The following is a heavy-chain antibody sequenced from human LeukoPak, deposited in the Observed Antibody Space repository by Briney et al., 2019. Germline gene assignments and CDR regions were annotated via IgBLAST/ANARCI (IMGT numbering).Heavy chain of an antibody. D-gene: IGHD2-21*01. CDR2: ISSTGANI. CDR1: GFNLSGFG. Sequence: GGSLRLSCAASGFNLSGFGMHWVRQAPGKGLEYVSGISSTGANIYFANSVKGRFSSSRDNSKNTLYLKMGSLRTDDTAVYYCARGSDCVLTHNWFDPWGQGTLVTVSS. CDR3: ARGSDCVLTHNWFDP. V-gene: IGHV3-64*01. J-gene: IGHJ5*02.